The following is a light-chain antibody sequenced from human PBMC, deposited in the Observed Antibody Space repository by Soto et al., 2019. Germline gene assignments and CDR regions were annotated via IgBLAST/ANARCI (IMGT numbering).Light chain of an antibody. J-gene: IGKJ4*01. CDR3: QQLERYPST. V-gene: IGKV1-17*01. CDR2: AAS. CDR1: RDVGSD. Sequence: QMTQSTSSLSASVGETIIITCRASRDVGSDVSWYQQKPGQAPKLLIYAASNLYTGVPSRFSGSGSGTDFTLTISSLQPEDFATYYCQQLERYPSTFGGGTKVDIK.